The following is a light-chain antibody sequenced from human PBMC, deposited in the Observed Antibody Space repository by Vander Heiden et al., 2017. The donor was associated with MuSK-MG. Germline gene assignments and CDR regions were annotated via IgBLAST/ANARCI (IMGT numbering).Light chain of an antibody. J-gene: IGLJ3*02. Sequence: SPLPPPRSVSTSPRPPVTISCTRTSSDVGGCNYVSWYKHPPGKDPKLMIYEVSKRPAEGTDRLSGSKSGNTASLTISGLQAEDEADYYCSSYAGSYTLVFGGGTKLTVL. CDR1: SSDVGGCNY. CDR3: SSYAGSYTLV. CDR2: EVS. V-gene: IGLV2-11*01.